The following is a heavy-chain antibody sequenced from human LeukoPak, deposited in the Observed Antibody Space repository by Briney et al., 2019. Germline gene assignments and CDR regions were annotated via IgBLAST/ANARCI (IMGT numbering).Heavy chain of an antibody. D-gene: IGHD6-19*01. J-gene: IGHJ4*02. Sequence: ASVKVSCKASGGTFSSYAISWVRQAPGQGLEWMGWMSPNSGNTGYAQKFRGRVTITRNTSISTAYMELSSLRSEDTAVYYCARGRLGSSGRFDYWGQGTLVTVSS. CDR3: ARGRLGSSGRFDY. V-gene: IGHV1-8*03. CDR1: GGTFSSYA. CDR2: MSPNSGNT.